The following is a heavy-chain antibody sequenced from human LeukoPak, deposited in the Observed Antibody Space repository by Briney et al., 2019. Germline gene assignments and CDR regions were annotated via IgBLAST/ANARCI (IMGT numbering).Heavy chain of an antibody. D-gene: IGHD5-18*01. V-gene: IGHV4-31*03. J-gene: IGHJ6*02. CDR2: IFCSGST. Sequence: SETLSLTCTVSGGSLSSGGSYWGWARQHPGKGLEWIGYIFCSGSTYYNQTLKSRVTISVDTSKNQFSLKVSSVTAADTSVYYCAINSYRYYYGMDVWGQGTTVTVSS. CDR3: AINSYRYYYGMDV. CDR1: GGSLSSGGSY.